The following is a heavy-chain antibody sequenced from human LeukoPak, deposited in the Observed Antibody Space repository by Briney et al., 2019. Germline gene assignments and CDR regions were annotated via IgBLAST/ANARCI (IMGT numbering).Heavy chain of an antibody. J-gene: IGHJ6*02. V-gene: IGHV1-69*13. CDR2: IIPIFGTA. CDR3: ARDRWVAAAGYYGMDV. CDR1: GGTFSSYA. Sequence: GASVKVSCKASGGTFSSYAISWVRQAPGQGLEWMGGIIPIFGTASYAQKFQGRVTITADESTSTAYMELSSLRSEDTAVYYCARDRWVAAAGYYGMDVWGQGTTVTVSS. D-gene: IGHD6-13*01.